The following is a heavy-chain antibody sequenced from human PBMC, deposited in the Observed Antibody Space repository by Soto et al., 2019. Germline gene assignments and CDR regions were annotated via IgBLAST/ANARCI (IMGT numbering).Heavy chain of an antibody. CDR2: VKDGGHT. CDR3: ARGQEGVVATH. V-gene: IGHV4-34*01. Sequence: QVQLQQWGAGLLKPSETLSLNCAVTGGSLSGYYWSWIRQPPGKGLEWIGEVKDGGHTNYSPSLRGRVTRSSDKSNNQFSLRLNSVTAADTGVYYCARGQEGVVATHWDQGSLVTVSS. CDR1: GGSLSGYY. J-gene: IGHJ4*02. D-gene: IGHD5-12*01.